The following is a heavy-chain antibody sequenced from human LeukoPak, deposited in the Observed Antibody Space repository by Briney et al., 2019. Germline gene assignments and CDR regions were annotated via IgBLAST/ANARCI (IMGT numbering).Heavy chain of an antibody. CDR2: ITGGGAGT. CDR3: AKAYSTVTTYY. CDR1: GFTFSISV. V-gene: IGHV3-23*01. Sequence: PGGSLRLSCAASGFTFSISVMSWVRQAPGKGLEWVSAITGGGAGTDYADSVKGRFTISRDNSKNTLYLQMNSLRAEDTALYYCAKAYSTVTTYYWGQGTLVTVSS. D-gene: IGHD4-17*01. J-gene: IGHJ4*02.